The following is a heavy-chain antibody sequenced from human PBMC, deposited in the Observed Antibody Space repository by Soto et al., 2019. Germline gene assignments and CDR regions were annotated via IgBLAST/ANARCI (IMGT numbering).Heavy chain of an antibody. CDR3: PHVFYSNSRSNLYFDN. CDR1: GFSLTTGGVG. J-gene: IGHJ4*02. Sequence: QITLKESGPTLVNPTQPLTLTCTFSGFSLTTGGVGVGWIRQPPGKALECLALIYWDDDKRYSPSLNSRLTMTKDPSKNKVVLTFTNLDPLYTASFLCPHVFYSNSRSNLYFDNWGQVTLITVSS. D-gene: IGHD1-7*01. CDR2: IYWDDDK. V-gene: IGHV2-5*02.